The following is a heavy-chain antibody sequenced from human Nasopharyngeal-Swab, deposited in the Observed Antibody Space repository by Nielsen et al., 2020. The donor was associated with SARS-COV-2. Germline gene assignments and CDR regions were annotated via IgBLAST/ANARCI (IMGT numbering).Heavy chain of an antibody. CDR3: ARAEVVVVPAAIWGYYYYYYMDV. D-gene: IGHD2-2*02. Sequence: GESLKISCAASGFTFSSYWMHWVRQAPGKGLVWASRINSDGSSTSYADSVKGRFTISRDNAKNTLYLQMNSLRAEDTAVYYCARAEVVVVPAAIWGYYYYYYMDVWGKGTTVTVSS. CDR2: INSDGSST. V-gene: IGHV3-74*01. J-gene: IGHJ6*03. CDR1: GFTFSSYW.